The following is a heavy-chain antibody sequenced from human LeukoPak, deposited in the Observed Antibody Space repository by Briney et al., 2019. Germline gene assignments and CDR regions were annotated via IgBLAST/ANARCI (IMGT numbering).Heavy chain of an antibody. V-gene: IGHV3-7*03. D-gene: IGHD3-10*01. CDR3: APRITMVRGVIPLGV. Sequence: GGSLRLSCAASGFAFSNYWMSWVRQAPGKGLEWVANIKEDGSEKYYVDSVKGRFTISRDNSENTLYLQMNSLRAEDTAVYYCAPRITMVRGVIPLGVWGKGTTVTISS. CDR2: IKEDGSEK. CDR1: GFAFSNYW. J-gene: IGHJ6*04.